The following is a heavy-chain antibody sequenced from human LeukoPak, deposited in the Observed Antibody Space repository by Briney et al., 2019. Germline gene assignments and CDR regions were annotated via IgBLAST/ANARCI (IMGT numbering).Heavy chain of an antibody. J-gene: IGHJ4*02. V-gene: IGHV1-8*01. CDR2: MNPNSGNT. D-gene: IGHD4-17*01. Sequence: ASVKVSCKASGYTFTRYDINWVRQATGQGLEWMGWMNPNSGNTGYAQKFQGRVTMTRNTSISTAYMELSRLRSDDTAVYYCARSPYGDLIYDYWGQGTLVTVSS. CDR3: ARSPYGDLIYDY. CDR1: GYTFTRYD.